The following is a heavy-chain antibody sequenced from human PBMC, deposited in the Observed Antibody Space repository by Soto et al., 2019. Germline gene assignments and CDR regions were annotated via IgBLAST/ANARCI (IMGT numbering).Heavy chain of an antibody. CDR3: ARHWDIVVVPAAIPEYFQH. V-gene: IGHV4-39*01. CDR2: IYYSXXX. J-gene: IGHJ1*01. CDR1: GGSISSSSYY. Sequence: SETLSLTCTVSGGSISSSSYYWGWIRQPPGKGLEWIGSIYYSXXXXXXXXLKSRVTISVDTSKNQFSLKLSSVTVADTAVYYCARHWDIVVVPAAIPEYFQHWGQGTLVTVSS. D-gene: IGHD2-2*02.